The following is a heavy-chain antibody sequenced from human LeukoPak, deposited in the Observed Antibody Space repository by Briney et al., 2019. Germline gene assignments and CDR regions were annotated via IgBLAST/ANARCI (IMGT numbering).Heavy chain of an antibody. CDR3: ARVDLATIRVDY. CDR1: GDSVSSNSAA. CDR2: TYYRSKWYN. V-gene: IGHV6-1*01. J-gene: IGHJ4*02. D-gene: IGHD5-24*01. Sequence: SQTLSHTCAISGDSVSSNSAAWDWIRQSPSRGLEWLGRTYYRSKWYNDYAVSVKSRITINPDTSKNQFSLQLNSVTAADTAVYYYARVDLATIRVDYWGQGTLVTVSS.